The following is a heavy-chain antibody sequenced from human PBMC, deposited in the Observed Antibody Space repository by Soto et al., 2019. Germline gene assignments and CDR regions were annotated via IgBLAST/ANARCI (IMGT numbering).Heavy chain of an antibody. CDR2: ISGSTGKT. V-gene: IGHV3-23*01. D-gene: IGHD3-10*01. J-gene: IGHJ6*02. CDR1: GFTFRTYA. Sequence: GSLRLSCAASGFTFRTYAMSWVRQAPGKGLEWVSVISGSTGKTYYADSVKGRFTISRDNSKNTLSLQMNSLRGEDTAVYFCAKNRGSGSPYYYNMEVWGQGTMVTVSS. CDR3: AKNRGSGSPYYYNMEV.